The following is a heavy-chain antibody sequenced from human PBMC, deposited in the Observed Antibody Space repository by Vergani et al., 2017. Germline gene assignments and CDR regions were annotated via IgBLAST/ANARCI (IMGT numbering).Heavy chain of an antibody. CDR3: ARVRGPIPGWFDP. V-gene: IGHV4-30-2*01. J-gene: IGHJ5*02. CDR1: GGSISSGGYS. D-gene: IGHD3-10*01. Sequence: QLQLQESGSGLVKPSQTLSLTCAVSGGSISSGGYSWSWIRQPPGKGLEWIGYIYHSGSTYYNPSLKSRVNISVDRSKNQFSLKLSSVTAADTAVYYCARVRGPIPGWFDPWGQGTLVTVSS. CDR2: IYHSGST.